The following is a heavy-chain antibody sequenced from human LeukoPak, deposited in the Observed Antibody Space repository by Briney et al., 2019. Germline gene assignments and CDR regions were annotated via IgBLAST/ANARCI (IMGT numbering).Heavy chain of an antibody. D-gene: IGHD1-26*01. V-gene: IGHV3-23*01. CDR1: GFTFSSYA. CDR3: AKDRGSRVWFDY. CDR2: MSGSGGST. J-gene: IGHJ4*02. Sequence: GGSLRLSCAASGFTFSSYAMSWVRQAPGKGLEWVSAMSGSGGSTYYADSVKGRFTISRDNSKNTLYLQMNSLRAEDTAVYYCAKDRGSRVWFDYWGQGTLVTVSS.